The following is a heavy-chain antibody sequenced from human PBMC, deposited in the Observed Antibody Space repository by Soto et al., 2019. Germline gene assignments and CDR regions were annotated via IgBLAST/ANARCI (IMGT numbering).Heavy chain of an antibody. CDR2: IIPILGIA. D-gene: IGHD3-9*01. Sequence: QVQLVQSGAEVKKPGSSVKVSCKASGGTFSSYTISWVRQAPGQGLEWMGRIIPILGIANYAQKFQGRVTITADKSTSTAYMAPRSLGSEDTAVYSCARVGLRYFDWFPYNWFGPWGQGTLVTVSS. J-gene: IGHJ5*02. CDR3: ARVGLRYFDWFPYNWFGP. V-gene: IGHV1-69*02. CDR1: GGTFSSYT.